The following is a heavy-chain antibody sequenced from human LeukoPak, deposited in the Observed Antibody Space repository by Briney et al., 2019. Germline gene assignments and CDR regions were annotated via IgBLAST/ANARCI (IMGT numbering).Heavy chain of an antibody. CDR2: INPNSGGT. D-gene: IGHD2-2*01. V-gene: IGHV1-2*02. J-gene: IGHJ4*02. Sequence: GASVKVSCKASGYTFTGYYMHWVRQAPGQGLEWMGWINPNSGGTNYAQKFQGRVTMTRDTSISTAYMELSRLRSDDTAVYYCARSLPAAIIPSFDYWGQGTLVTVSS. CDR3: ARSLPAAIIPSFDY. CDR1: GYTFTGYY.